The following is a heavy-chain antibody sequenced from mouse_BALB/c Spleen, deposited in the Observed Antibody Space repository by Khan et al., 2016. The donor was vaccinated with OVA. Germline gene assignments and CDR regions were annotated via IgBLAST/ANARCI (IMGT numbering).Heavy chain of an antibody. CDR1: GFSLSRYN. D-gene: IGHD2-14*01. Sequence: QVQLKESGPGLVAPSQSLSITCTVSGFSLSRYNIHWVRQPPGKGLEWLGMIWGGGGTDYNSTLKSRLSISQDKSKSQVFLKMNSVQTDDSAMYFCTRASYRYDCTYAMDYWGQGTSVTVSS. J-gene: IGHJ4*01. CDR3: TRASYRYDCTYAMDY. V-gene: IGHV2-6-4*01. CDR2: IWGGGGT.